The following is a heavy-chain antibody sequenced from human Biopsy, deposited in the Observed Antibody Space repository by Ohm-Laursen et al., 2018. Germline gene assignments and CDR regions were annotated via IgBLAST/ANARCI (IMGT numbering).Heavy chain of an antibody. D-gene: IGHD4/OR15-4a*01. V-gene: IGHV3-23*01. CDR1: GFTFSDYG. Sequence: SLRLSCAASGFTFSDYGMHWVRQAPGKGLEWVSGISSTGNSTYYADSVKGRFTISRDNSKNTLYLQLNSLRVEDTALYYCAKDRRTMRVWYFDLWGRGTLVTVSS. J-gene: IGHJ2*01. CDR3: AKDRRTMRVWYFDL. CDR2: ISSTGNST.